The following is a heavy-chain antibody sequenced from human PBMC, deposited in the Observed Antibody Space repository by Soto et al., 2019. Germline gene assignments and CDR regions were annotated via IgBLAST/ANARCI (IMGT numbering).Heavy chain of an antibody. D-gene: IGHD2-15*01. Sequence: SETLSLTCTVSGGSISSSSYYWGWIRQPPGKGLEWIGSIYYSGSTYYNPSLKSRVTISVDTSKNQFSLKLSSVTAADTAVYYCARAVGYCSGGSCYFAYWGQGILVTVSS. CDR3: ARAVGYCSGGSCYFAY. V-gene: IGHV4-39*01. CDR1: GGSISSSSYY. J-gene: IGHJ4*02. CDR2: IYYSGST.